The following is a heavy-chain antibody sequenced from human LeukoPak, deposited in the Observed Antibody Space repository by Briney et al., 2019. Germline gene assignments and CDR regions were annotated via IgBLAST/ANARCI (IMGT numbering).Heavy chain of an antibody. CDR2: SSWNSGSI. J-gene: IGHJ4*02. CDR1: GFTFDDYA. CDR3: AKDISVGGYYGSGSYLFDY. V-gene: IGHV3-9*01. Sequence: GGSLRLSCAASGFTFDDYAMHWVRQAPGKGLEWVSGSSWNSGSIDYADSVKGRFTISRDNAKKSLYLQMNSLRAEDTALYYCAKDISVGGYYGSGSYLFDYWGQGTLVTVSS. D-gene: IGHD3-10*01.